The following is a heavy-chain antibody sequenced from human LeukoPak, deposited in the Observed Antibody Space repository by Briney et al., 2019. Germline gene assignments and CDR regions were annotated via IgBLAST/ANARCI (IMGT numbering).Heavy chain of an antibody. V-gene: IGHV3-21*01. CDR1: GFTFSSYA. D-gene: IGHD5-18*01. Sequence: KPGGSLRLSCAASGFTFSSYAMNWVRQAPGKGLEWVSSISSSSSYIYYADSVKGRFTISRDNAKNSLYLQMNSLRAEDTAVYYCARGVQLWSHFDYWGQGTLVTVSS. CDR2: ISSSSSYI. J-gene: IGHJ4*02. CDR3: ARGVQLWSHFDY.